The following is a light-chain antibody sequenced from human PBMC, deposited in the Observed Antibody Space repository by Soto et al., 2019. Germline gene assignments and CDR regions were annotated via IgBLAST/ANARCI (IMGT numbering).Light chain of an antibody. V-gene: IGKV3-11*01. CDR2: DTS. J-gene: IGKJ1*01. CDR3: QQRSNWPPWT. Sequence: EIVLTQSPATLSLSPGERATLSCRASQSVRSYLAWYQQKPGQAPRLLIYDTSNRATGIPARFSGSGSGTDFTLTISSLEPEDFAFYYCQQRSNWPPWTFGQGTKVEIK. CDR1: QSVRSY.